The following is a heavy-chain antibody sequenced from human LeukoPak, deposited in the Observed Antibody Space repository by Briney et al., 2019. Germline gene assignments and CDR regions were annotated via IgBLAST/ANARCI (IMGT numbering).Heavy chain of an antibody. CDR1: GGSISSGGYY. D-gene: IGHD2-15*01. CDR2: INHSGST. J-gene: IGHJ5*02. Sequence: PSETLSLTCTVSGGSISSGGYYWSWIRQPPGKGLEWIGEINHSGSTNYNPSLKSRVTISVDTSKNQFSLKLSSVTAADTAVYYCARASPSRPRYCSGGSCSTSVWFDPWGQGTLVTVSS. V-gene: IGHV4-39*07. CDR3: ARASPSRPRYCSGGSCSTSVWFDP.